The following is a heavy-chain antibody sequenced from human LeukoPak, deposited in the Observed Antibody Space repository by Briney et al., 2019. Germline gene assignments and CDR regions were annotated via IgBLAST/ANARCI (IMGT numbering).Heavy chain of an antibody. CDR2: ISGSGGST. V-gene: IGHV3-23*01. CDR1: GFTFSSYA. CDR3: AKVITISSRSLFDP. J-gene: IGHJ5*02. Sequence: GGSLRLSCAASGFTFSSYAMSWVRQAPGKGLEWVSAISGSGGSTYYADSVKGRFTISRDNSKNTLYLQMNSLRAEDTAVYYCAKVITISSRSLFDPWGQEPWSPSPQ. D-gene: IGHD3-3*01.